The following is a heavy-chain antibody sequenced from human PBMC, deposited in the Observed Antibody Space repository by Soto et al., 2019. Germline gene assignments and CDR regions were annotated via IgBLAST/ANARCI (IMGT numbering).Heavy chain of an antibody. Sequence: GASVKVSCKASGGTFSSYAISWVRQAPGQGLEWMGGIIPIFGTANYAQKFQGRVTITADESTSTAYMELSSLRSEDTAVYYCERDYKPYSSHWGYYYYGMDVWGQGTTVTVSS. J-gene: IGHJ6*02. CDR1: GGTFSSYA. V-gene: IGHV1-69*13. CDR3: ERDYKPYSSHWGYYYYGMDV. CDR2: IIPIFGTA. D-gene: IGHD2-15*01.